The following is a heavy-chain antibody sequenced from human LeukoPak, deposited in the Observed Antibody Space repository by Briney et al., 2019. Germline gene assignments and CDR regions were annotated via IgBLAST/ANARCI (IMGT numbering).Heavy chain of an antibody. CDR1: GFTFSTYW. CDR2: IKGDGSER. CDR3: ARDSPFGGN. D-gene: IGHD4-23*01. V-gene: IGHV3-7*01. J-gene: IGHJ4*02. Sequence: GGSLRLSCAASGFTFSTYWMSWVRQAPGKGLEWVANIKGDGSERNYVDSVKGRFTISRDNAKNSLYLQINSLRAEDTAVYYCARDSPFGGNWGQGTLVTVSS.